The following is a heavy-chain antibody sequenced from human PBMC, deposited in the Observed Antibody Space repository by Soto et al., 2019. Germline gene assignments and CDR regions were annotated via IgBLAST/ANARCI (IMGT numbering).Heavy chain of an antibody. J-gene: IGHJ4*02. CDR1: GFTFSSYG. CDR2: IKQDGSEK. Sequence: GGSLRLSCAASGFTFSSYGMSWVRQAPGKGLEWVANIKQDGSEKYYVDSVKGRFTISRDNAKNSLYLQMNSLRAEDTAVYYCARGSIRYFDWLLFDYWGQGTLVTVSS. CDR3: ARGSIRYFDWLLFDY. D-gene: IGHD3-9*01. V-gene: IGHV3-7*01.